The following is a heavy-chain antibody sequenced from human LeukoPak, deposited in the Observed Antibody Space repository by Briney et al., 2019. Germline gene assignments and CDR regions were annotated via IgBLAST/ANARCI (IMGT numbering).Heavy chain of an antibody. Sequence: GGSLRLSCAASGFTVSSNYMSWVRQAPGKGLEWVSVIYSGGSTYYADSVKGRFIISRDNSKNTLYLQMNSLRAEDTAVYYCAREDRSGSYPDYWGQGTLVTVSS. CDR1: GFTVSSNY. D-gene: IGHD3-10*01. J-gene: IGHJ4*02. CDR2: IYSGGST. CDR3: AREDRSGSYPDY. V-gene: IGHV3-66*01.